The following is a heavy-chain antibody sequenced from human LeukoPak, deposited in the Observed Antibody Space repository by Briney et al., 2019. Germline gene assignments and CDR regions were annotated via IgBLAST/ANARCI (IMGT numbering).Heavy chain of an antibody. V-gene: IGHV4-31*03. CDR1: GGSISSGGYY. CDR2: IYSSGPT. Sequence: SETLSLTCTVSGGSISSGGYYWSWIRQRPGTGLEWIGYIYSSGPTYHNPSLKSRVSMSVDPSKNQFSLNLGSVTAADTAVYYCARGLNAQDDLDAFDIWAKEQWSPSLQ. CDR3: ARGLNAQDDLDAFDI. D-gene: IGHD1-1*01. J-gene: IGHJ3*02.